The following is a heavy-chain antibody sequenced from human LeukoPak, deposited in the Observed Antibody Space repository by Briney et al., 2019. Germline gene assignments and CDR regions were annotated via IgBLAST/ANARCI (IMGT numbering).Heavy chain of an antibody. CDR3: ARVVPAAMSVYYYYMDV. J-gene: IGHJ6*03. Sequence: GSSVKVSCKASGGTFSSYAISWVRQAPGQGLEWMGGIIPIFGTANYAQKFQGRVTITADESTSTAYMELSSLRSEDTAVYYCARVVPAAMSVYYYYMDVWGKGTTVTVSS. CDR2: IIPIFGTA. CDR1: GGTFSSYA. V-gene: IGHV1-69*13. D-gene: IGHD2-2*01.